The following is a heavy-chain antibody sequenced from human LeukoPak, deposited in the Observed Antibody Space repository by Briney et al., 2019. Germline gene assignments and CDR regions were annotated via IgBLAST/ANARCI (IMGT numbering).Heavy chain of an antibody. Sequence: GRSLRLSCAASGFTFSTYAMHWVRQAPGKGLEWVALIWYDGSNKFYADSVKGRFTISRDNSKNTLYLQMNSLRAEDTAVYYCAEDMGGRQWLVPYFDYWGQGTLVTVSS. V-gene: IGHV3-33*06. CDR2: IWYDGSNK. CDR3: AEDMGGRQWLVPYFDY. CDR1: GFTFSTYA. D-gene: IGHD6-19*01. J-gene: IGHJ4*02.